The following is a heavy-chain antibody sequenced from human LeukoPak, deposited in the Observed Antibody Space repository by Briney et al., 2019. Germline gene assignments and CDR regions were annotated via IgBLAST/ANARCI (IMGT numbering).Heavy chain of an antibody. V-gene: IGHV5-51*01. D-gene: IGHD2-2*01. Sequence: GESLKISCQGSGYSFTSYWIGWVRQIPGKGLEWMGILYPGDSDTRYSPSFQGQVTISADKSISTAYLQWSSLKASDTAMYYCARQAVPVAKYFQHWGQGTLVTVSS. CDR2: LYPGDSDT. J-gene: IGHJ1*01. CDR1: GYSFTSYW. CDR3: ARQAVPVAKYFQH.